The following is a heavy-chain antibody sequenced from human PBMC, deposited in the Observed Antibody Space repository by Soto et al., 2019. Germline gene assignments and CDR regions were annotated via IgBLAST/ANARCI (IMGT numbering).Heavy chain of an antibody. CDR3: TARRDWTAVDPLEY. CDR2: IRNKGNNYAT. CDR1: GFTFSDSA. V-gene: IGHV3-73*02. Sequence: EVQLVESGGGLVQPGGSLKVSCAASGFTFSDSAMHWVRQASGKGLEWVGRIRNKGNNYATAYTASVKGRFTISRDDSKNTVYLQMNSLKIDDTAVYYCTARRDWTAVDPLEYRGLGTLVTVSS. J-gene: IGHJ4*02. D-gene: IGHD5-18*01.